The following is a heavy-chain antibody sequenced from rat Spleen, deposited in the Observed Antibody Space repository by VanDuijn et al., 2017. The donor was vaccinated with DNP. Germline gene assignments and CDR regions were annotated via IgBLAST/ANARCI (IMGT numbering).Heavy chain of an antibody. J-gene: IGHJ2*01. CDR3: ARWSNFFDY. CDR1: GYSITSNY. CDR2: ISFSGFT. Sequence: EVQLQESGPGLVKPSQSLSLTCSVTGYSITSNYWAWIRKFPGNKLEWIGHISFSGFTNYNPSLESRVSITRDTSKNQFFLQLNSVTTEDTATYYCARWSNFFDYWGQGVMVTVSS. V-gene: IGHV3-1*01.